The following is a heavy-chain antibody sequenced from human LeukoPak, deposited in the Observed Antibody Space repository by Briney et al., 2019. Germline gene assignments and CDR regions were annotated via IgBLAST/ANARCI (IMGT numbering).Heavy chain of an antibody. CDR2: IYYSGGT. CDR3: ARAARKTYYYGSGSYSPDY. Sequence: SETLSLTCTVSGGSISSSHYYWGWIRQPPGKGLEWVGSIYYSGGTYYNPSLKSRVTVSVDTSKTQFSLKLSSVTAADTAVYYCARAARKTYYYGSGSYSPDYWGQGTLVTVSS. J-gene: IGHJ4*02. CDR1: GGSISSSHYY. V-gene: IGHV4-39*07. D-gene: IGHD3-10*01.